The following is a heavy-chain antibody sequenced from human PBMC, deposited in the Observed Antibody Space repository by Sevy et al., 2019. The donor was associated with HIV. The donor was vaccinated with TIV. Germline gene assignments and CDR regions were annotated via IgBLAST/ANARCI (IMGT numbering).Heavy chain of an antibody. CDR3: AAIQTLGNFDY. CDR1: GFTFSGYW. J-gene: IGHJ4*02. CDR2: INSDGSST. Sequence: GGSLRLSCAAAGFTFSGYWMHWVRQDPGKGLVWVSRINSDGSSTNYADSVKGRFTISRDNAKNTVYLRMNSLRAEDTAVYYCAAIQTLGNFDYWGQGTLVTVSS. D-gene: IGHD7-27*01. V-gene: IGHV3-74*01.